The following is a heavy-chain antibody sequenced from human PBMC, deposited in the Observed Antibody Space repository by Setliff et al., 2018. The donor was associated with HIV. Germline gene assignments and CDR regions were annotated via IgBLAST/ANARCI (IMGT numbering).Heavy chain of an antibody. J-gene: IGHJ4*02. V-gene: IGHV4-59*01. D-gene: IGHD3-10*01. CDR1: GGSISTYY. CDR3: VRVGKYYGSGNYFWFDY. Sequence: LSLTCTVSGGSISTYYWSWIRQSPGKGLEWIGYIYYNGSTNYNPSLKSRVTISVDTSKNQFSLKVNSVTAADTGVYYCVRVGKYYGSGNYFWFDYWGQGTPVTVPQ. CDR2: IYYNGST.